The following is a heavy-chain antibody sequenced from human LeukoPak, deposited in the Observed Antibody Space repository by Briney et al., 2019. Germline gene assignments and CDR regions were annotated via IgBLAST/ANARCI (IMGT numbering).Heavy chain of an antibody. Sequence: ASVKVSCKASGYTFTGYYMHWVRQAPGQGLEWMGWINPNSGGTNYAQKFQGRVTMTRDTSISTAYMELSRLRSDDTAVYYCARTEGIAAAGSFDYWGQGTLVTVSS. CDR2: INPNSGGT. CDR1: GYTFTGYY. D-gene: IGHD6-13*01. V-gene: IGHV1-2*02. J-gene: IGHJ4*02. CDR3: ARTEGIAAAGSFDY.